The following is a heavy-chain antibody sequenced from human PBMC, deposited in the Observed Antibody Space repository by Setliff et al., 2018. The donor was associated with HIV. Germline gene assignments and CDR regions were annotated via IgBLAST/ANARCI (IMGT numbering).Heavy chain of an antibody. CDR1: GYTFTSYG. V-gene: IGHV1-18*01. CDR2: ISAYNGHT. D-gene: IGHD2-2*01. CDR3: SRDVPTYCSSINCYDTMNQNWFDP. Sequence: GASVKVSCKASGYTFTSYGISWVRQAPGQGLAWMGWISAYNGHTNYAQKFQGRVTMTIDTSTSTAYTELRSLRSDDTAVYYCSRDVPTYCSSINCYDTMNQNWFDPWGQGTLVTVSS. J-gene: IGHJ5*02.